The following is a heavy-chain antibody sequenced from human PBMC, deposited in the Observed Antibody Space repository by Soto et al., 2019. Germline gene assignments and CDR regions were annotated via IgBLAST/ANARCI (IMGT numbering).Heavy chain of an antibody. J-gene: IGHJ4*02. CDR1: GFTFSSYA. CDR3: ARDRVMIVVVPGPGYFDY. V-gene: IGHV3-30-3*01. Sequence: QVQLVESGGGVVQPGRSLRLSCAAFGFTFSSYAMHWVRQAPGKGLEWVAVISYDGSNKYYADSVKGRFTISRDNSKNTLYLQMNSLRAEDTAVYYCARDRVMIVVVPGPGYFDYWGQGTLVTVSS. CDR2: ISYDGSNK. D-gene: IGHD3-22*01.